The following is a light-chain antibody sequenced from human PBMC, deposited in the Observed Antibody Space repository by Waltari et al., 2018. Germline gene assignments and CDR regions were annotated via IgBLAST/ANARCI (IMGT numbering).Light chain of an antibody. CDR3: SSFTSSTTGI. CDR1: NSDSGGYEY. CDR2: DVS. J-gene: IGLJ2*01. Sequence: SALTQPDSVSGSPGQSITISCSGSNSDSGGYEYVSWYQQPPGKSPKVIIYDVSNRPSGVSTRFSGSKSGSSASLTISGLQAEDEADYYCSSFTSSTTGIFGGGTKLTVL. V-gene: IGLV2-14*01.